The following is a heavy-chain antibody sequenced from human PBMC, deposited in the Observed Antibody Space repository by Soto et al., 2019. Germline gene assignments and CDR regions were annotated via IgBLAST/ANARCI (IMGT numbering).Heavy chain of an antibody. Sequence: PGGSLRLSCVASGFTFRHYGMHWVRQAPGKGLEWVAVIWYDGSKKYYGDFVKGRFTVSRDNSKDTMYLEMNSLRAEDTATYYYATWRNSWSAAENWGQGTLVTVSS. CDR1: GFTFRHYG. V-gene: IGHV3-33*01. CDR3: ATWRNSWSAAEN. CDR2: IWYDGSKK. J-gene: IGHJ4*02. D-gene: IGHD6-13*01.